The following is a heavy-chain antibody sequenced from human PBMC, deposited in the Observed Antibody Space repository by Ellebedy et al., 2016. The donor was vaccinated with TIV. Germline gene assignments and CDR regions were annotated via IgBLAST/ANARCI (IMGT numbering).Heavy chain of an antibody. CDR2: IRNTGSDK. Sequence: GESLKISCVASGFTFSNYNMNWVRQSPGKGLEWVSSIRNTGSDKYSAESVKGRFTISSDNAQDTLFLQMHSLRAEDTAVNFCSRGWSTPDSWGQGTLVIVSS. CDR3: SRGWSTPDS. D-gene: IGHD2-15*01. J-gene: IGHJ4*02. V-gene: IGHV3-21*06. CDR1: GFTFSNYN.